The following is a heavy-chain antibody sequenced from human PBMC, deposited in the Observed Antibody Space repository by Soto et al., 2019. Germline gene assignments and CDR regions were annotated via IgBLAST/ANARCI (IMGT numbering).Heavy chain of an antibody. CDR1: GYTFTSYG. CDR3: ARDVPLQPDYGDYGVGY. D-gene: IGHD4-17*01. CDR2: ISAYNGNT. J-gene: IGHJ4*02. Sequence: QVQLVQSGAEVKKPGASVKVSCKASGYTFTSYGISWVRQAPGQGLERMGWISAYNGNTNYAQKLQGRVTMTTDTATSTAYMELRSLRSDVTAVYYCARDVPLQPDYGDYGVGYWGQGTLVTVSS. V-gene: IGHV1-18*01.